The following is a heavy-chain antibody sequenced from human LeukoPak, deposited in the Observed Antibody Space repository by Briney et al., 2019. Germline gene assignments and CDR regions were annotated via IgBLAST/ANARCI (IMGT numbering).Heavy chain of an antibody. D-gene: IGHD3-9*01. J-gene: IGHJ4*02. V-gene: IGHV1-2*02. CDR3: ARETVYYDILTGYYTSYYFDY. Sequence: GASVKVSCKASGYTFTGYYMHWVRQAPGQGLEWMGWINPNSGGTNYAQKFQGRVTMTRDTSISTAYMELSRLRSDDTAVYYCARETVYYDILTGYYTSYYFDYWGQGTLVTVSS. CDR1: GYTFTGYY. CDR2: INPNSGGT.